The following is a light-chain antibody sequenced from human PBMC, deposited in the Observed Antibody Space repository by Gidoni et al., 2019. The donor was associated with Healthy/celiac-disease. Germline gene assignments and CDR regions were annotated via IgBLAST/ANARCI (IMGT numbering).Light chain of an antibody. Sequence: IVMTQSTDSLAVSLGERATINCKSSQSVLYSSNNKNYLAWYQQKPGQPPKLLIYWASTRESGVPDRFSGSGSVPDFTLTIRSLQAEDVSVYYCQQYYSTPLTFGGGTKVEIK. CDR1: QSVLYSSNNKNY. CDR2: WAS. CDR3: QQYYSTPLT. V-gene: IGKV4-1*01. J-gene: IGKJ4*01.